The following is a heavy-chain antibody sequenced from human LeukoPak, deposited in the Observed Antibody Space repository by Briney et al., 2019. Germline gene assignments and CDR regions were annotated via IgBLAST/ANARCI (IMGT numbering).Heavy chain of an antibody. V-gene: IGHV3-48*03. CDR2: ISSSGSTI. J-gene: IGHJ3*02. CDR3: ARGGVGYSYGFDAFDI. CDR1: GFTFSSYE. D-gene: IGHD5-18*01. Sequence: PGGSLRLSCAASGFTFSSYEMNWVRQTPGKGLEWVSYISSSGSTIYYADSVKGRFTISRDNAKNSLYLQMNSRRAEDTAVYYCARGGVGYSYGFDAFDIWGQGTMVTVSS.